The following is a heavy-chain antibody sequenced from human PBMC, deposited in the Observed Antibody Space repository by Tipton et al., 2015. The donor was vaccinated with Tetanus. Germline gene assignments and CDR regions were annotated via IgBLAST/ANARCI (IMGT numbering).Heavy chain of an antibody. D-gene: IGHD4-17*01. CDR2: IYDSGSS. CDR1: GGSISSGGFS. J-gene: IGHJ3*02. Sequence: TLSLTCAVSGGSISSGGFSWHWIRQPPGKALEWIGHIYDSGSSYSNPSLKSRVTISVDRSKNQFSLSLSSVTAADTAMYYCARGLLKYGGYRAFDIWGQGTLVTVSS. CDR3: ARGLLKYGGYRAFDI. V-gene: IGHV4-30-2*01.